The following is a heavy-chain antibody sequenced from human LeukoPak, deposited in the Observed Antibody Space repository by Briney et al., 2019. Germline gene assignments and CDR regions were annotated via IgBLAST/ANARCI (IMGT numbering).Heavy chain of an antibody. CDR3: ARLLRVGYCSTTSCNWFDP. CDR2: IYTSGSN. Sequence: SETLSLTCTVSGGSISSYYWSWIRQPAGKGLEWIGRIYTSGSNNYNPSLKSRVTISVDTSKNQFSLKLSSVTAADTAVYYCARLLRVGYCSTTSCNWFDPWGQGTLVTVSS. J-gene: IGHJ5*02. D-gene: IGHD2-2*03. V-gene: IGHV4-4*07. CDR1: GGSISSYY.